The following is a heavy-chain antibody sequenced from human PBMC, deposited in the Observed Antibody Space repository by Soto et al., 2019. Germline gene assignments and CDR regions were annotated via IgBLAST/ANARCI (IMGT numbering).Heavy chain of an antibody. CDR2: TYYRSKWYN. Sequence: PSQTLSLTCAISGDSVSTNSATWDWIRQSPSRGLEWLGRTYYRSKWYNDYAVSVKGRITINPDTSNNQLSLQLSSVTPDDTAVYYCARNDYDTIGYSPYWGQGILVTVSS. J-gene: IGHJ4*02. V-gene: IGHV6-1*01. CDR3: ARNDYDTIGYSPY. D-gene: IGHD3-22*01. CDR1: GDSVSTNSAT.